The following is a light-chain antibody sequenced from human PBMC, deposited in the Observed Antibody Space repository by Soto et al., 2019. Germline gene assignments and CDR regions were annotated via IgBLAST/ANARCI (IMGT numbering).Light chain of an antibody. CDR1: QSVSGK. CDR3: QQYANWPPVI. V-gene: IGKV3-15*01. Sequence: ETVMTQSPATLSVPPGERVTLSCRASQSVSGKVAWYQQKPGQPPSLLIYAASTRATGIPARFSRSGSGTEFTLTFTRLQSGDFAVYYCQQYANWPPVIFGGGSKVDIK. CDR2: AAS. J-gene: IGKJ4*01.